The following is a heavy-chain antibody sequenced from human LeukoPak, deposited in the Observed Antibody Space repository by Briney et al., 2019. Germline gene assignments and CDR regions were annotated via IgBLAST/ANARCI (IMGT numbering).Heavy chain of an antibody. CDR1: GFTFMTYS. D-gene: IGHD3-16*02. V-gene: IGHV3-23*01. J-gene: IGHJ4*02. Sequence: GGSLRLSCAASGFTFMTYSMNWVRQAPGKGLEWVSAISGSGGSTYYADSVKGRFTISRDNSKNTLYLQMNSLRAEDTAVYYCAKTLAYDYVWGSYRYYYFDYWGQGTLVTVSS. CDR3: AKTLAYDYVWGSYRYYYFDY. CDR2: ISGSGGST.